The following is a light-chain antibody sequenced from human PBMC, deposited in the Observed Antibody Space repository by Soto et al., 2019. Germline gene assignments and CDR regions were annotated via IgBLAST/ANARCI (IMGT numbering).Light chain of an antibody. CDR1: QSVSSN. J-gene: IGKJ2*01. V-gene: IGKV3-11*01. CDR3: QQRSNWPYT. CDR2: DAS. Sequence: EIVLTQSPATLSLSPGERATLSCRASQSVSSNLAWYQHKPGQAPRLLIYDASNRATGIPARFSGSGSGTAFTLTISSLEPEDFAVYYCQQRSNWPYTFGQGTKLEIK.